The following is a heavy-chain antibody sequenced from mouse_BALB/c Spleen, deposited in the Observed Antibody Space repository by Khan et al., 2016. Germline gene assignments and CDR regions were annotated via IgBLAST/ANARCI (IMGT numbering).Heavy chain of an antibody. J-gene: IGHJ1*01. Sequence: EVELVESGGGLVKPGGSLKLSCAASGFTFSDYYMYWVRQTPEKRLEWVATISDGGAYTYYPDSVKGRFTISRDTAKNNLYLQMSSLKSEDTAMYYCARTYGNYGYVEVWGAGTTVTVSS. V-gene: IGHV5-4*02. D-gene: IGHD1-1*02. CDR3: ARTYGNYGYVEV. CDR2: ISDGGAYT. CDR1: GFTFSDYY.